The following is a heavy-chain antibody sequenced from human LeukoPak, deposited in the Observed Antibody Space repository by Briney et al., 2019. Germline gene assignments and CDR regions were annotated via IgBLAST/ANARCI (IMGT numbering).Heavy chain of an antibody. CDR3: ARDIPKYSSSWYLHY. CDR1: GFTFSSYW. Sequence: GGSLRLSCAASGFTFSSYWMSWVRQAPGKGLEWVSSISSSSSYIYYADSVKGRFTISRDNAKNSLYLQMNSLRAEDTAVYYCARDIPKYSSSWYLHYWGQGTLVTVSS. J-gene: IGHJ4*02. D-gene: IGHD6-13*01. CDR2: ISSSSSYI. V-gene: IGHV3-21*01.